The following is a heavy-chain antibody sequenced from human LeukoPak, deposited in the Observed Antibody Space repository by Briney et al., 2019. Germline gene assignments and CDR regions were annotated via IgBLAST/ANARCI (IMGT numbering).Heavy chain of an antibody. CDR2: MYFGGSS. CDR3: ARHHRGWFSFDY. J-gene: IGHJ4*02. CDR1: GGSISSYY. V-gene: IGHV4-59*08. D-gene: IGHD2-15*01. Sequence: SETLSLTCTVSGGSISSYYWSWIRQPPGKGLEWIGYMYFGGSSNYNPSLKSRVTISVDTSKNQFSLELSSVTAADTAVYYCARHHRGWFSFDYWGQGTLVTVSS.